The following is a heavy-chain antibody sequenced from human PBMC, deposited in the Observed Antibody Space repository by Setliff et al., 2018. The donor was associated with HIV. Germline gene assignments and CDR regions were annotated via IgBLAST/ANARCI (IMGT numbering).Heavy chain of an antibody. Sequence: SETLSLTCTVSGGSISSGGYYWSWIRHHPGKGLEWIGYIHYSGNTYYNPSLKSRLTISVDTSKNQFSLNLSSVTAADTAVYYCASSGSGSYINWFGPWGQGTLVTVSS. CDR1: GGSISSGGYY. CDR2: IHYSGNT. CDR3: ASSGSGSYINWFGP. V-gene: IGHV4-31*03. J-gene: IGHJ5*02. D-gene: IGHD3-10*01.